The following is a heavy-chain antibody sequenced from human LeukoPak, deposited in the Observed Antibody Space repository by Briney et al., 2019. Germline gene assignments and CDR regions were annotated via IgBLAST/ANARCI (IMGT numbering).Heavy chain of an antibody. V-gene: IGHV4-59*01. CDR2: IYDSGIT. Sequence: SETLSLTCTVSGGSISSYYWSWIRQPPGKGLEWIGYIYDSGITNYSPSLYSRVTISVDTSKDQFSLKLDSVTAADTAVYYCARGRRPYYFDYWGQGTLVTVSS. J-gene: IGHJ4*02. CDR1: GGSISSYY. CDR3: ARGRRPYYFDY.